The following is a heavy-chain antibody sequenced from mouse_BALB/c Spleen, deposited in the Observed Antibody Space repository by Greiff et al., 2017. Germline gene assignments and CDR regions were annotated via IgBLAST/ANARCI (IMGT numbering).Heavy chain of an antibody. J-gene: IGHJ3*01. D-gene: IGHD2-14*01. CDR2: IDPANGNT. CDR1: GFNIKDTY. Sequence: VQLQQSGAELVKPGASVKLSCTASGFNIKDTYMHWVKQRPEQGLEWIGRIDPANGNTKYDPKFQGKATITADTSSNTAYLQLSSLTSEDTAVYYCAREGYDGAWLAYWGQGTLVTVSA. V-gene: IGHV14-3*02. CDR3: AREGYDGAWLAY.